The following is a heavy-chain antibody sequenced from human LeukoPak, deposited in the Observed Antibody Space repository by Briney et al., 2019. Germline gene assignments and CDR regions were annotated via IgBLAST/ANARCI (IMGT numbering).Heavy chain of an antibody. D-gene: IGHD3-16*01. CDR2: ISYDGSNK. CDR1: GFTFSSYG. V-gene: IGHV3-30*18. J-gene: IGHJ6*03. Sequence: GRSLRLSCAASGFTFSSYGMHWVRQAPGKGLEWVAVISYDGSNKYYADSVKGRFTISRDNSKNTLYLQMNTVGAEDTAVYYCAKPAYAGYYYYMDVWGKGTTVTVSS. CDR3: AKPAYAGYYYYMDV.